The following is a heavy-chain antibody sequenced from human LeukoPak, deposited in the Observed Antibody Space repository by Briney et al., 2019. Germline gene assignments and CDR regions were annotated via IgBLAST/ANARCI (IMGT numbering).Heavy chain of an antibody. CDR2: ISAYNGNT. V-gene: IGHV1-18*01. CDR3: ANFHCSSTSCYLGAFDY. J-gene: IGHJ4*02. D-gene: IGHD2-2*01. Sequence: GASVKVSCKASGSTFTSYGISWVRQAPGQGLEWMGWISAYNGNTNYAQKLQGRVTMTTDTSTSPAYMELRSLRSDDTAVYYCANFHCSSTSCYLGAFDYWGQGTLVSVSS. CDR1: GSTFTSYG.